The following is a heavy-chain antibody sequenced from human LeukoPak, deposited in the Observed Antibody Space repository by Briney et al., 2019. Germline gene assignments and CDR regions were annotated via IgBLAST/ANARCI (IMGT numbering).Heavy chain of an antibody. V-gene: IGHV3-33*01. J-gene: IGHJ4*02. CDR1: GFTFSSYG. Sequence: GGSLRLSCAASGFTFSSYGMHWVRQAPGKGLEWVAVIWYDGSNKYYADSVKGRFTISRDNSKNTLYLQMNSLRAEDTAVYYCARDPAYCGGDCYPTGYFDYWGQGTLITVSS. D-gene: IGHD2-21*02. CDR2: IWYDGSNK. CDR3: ARDPAYCGGDCYPTGYFDY.